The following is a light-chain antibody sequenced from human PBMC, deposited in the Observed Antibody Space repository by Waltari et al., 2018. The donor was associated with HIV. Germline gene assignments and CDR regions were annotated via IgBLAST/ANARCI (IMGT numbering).Light chain of an antibody. V-gene: IGKV1-5*03. Sequence: DIPMTQFPSTLSAFLGDRVPITCRASQSVGSWLAWYQHKTGKTPKLLIHKASVLESGVSSRFSGSGSETEFTLIIDSLEPDDFATYYCQQYNTDPSFGQGTRLEMK. CDR1: QSVGSW. J-gene: IGKJ5*01. CDR3: QQYNTDPS. CDR2: KAS.